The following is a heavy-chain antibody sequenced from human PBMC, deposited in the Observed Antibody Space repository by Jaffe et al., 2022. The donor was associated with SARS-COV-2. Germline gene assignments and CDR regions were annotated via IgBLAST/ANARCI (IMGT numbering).Heavy chain of an antibody. V-gene: IGHV4-61*02. Sequence: QVQLQESGPGLVKPSQTLSLTCTVSGGSISSGSYYWSWIRQPAGKGLEWIGRIYTSGSTNYNPSLKSRVTISVDTSKNQFSLKLSSVTAADTAVYYCARAVTTSVDFDYWGQGTLVTVSS. CDR1: GGSISSGSYY. CDR2: IYTSGST. CDR3: ARAVTTSVDFDY. J-gene: IGHJ4*02. D-gene: IGHD4-17*01.